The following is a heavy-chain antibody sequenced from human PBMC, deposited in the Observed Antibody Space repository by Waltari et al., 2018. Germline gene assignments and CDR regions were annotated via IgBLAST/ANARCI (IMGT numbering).Heavy chain of an antibody. CDR2: IRSKAYGGTT. CDR1: GFTFGDYA. D-gene: IGHD6-19*01. V-gene: IGHV3-49*03. CDR3: TRGAVAVRRRY. Sequence: EVQLVESGGGLVQPGRSLRLSCTASGFTFGDYAMCWFRQAPGKGLEWVGFIRSKAYGGTTEYAASVKGRFTISRDDSKSIAYLQMNSLKTEDTAVYYCTRGAVAVRRRYWGQGTLVTVSS. J-gene: IGHJ4*02.